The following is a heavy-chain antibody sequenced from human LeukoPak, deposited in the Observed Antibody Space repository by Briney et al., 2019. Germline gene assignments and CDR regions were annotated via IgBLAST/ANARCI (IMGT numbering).Heavy chain of an antibody. V-gene: IGHV3-74*01. D-gene: IGHD3-10*01. CDR2: GKSDGSNP. CDR1: RFSFSNYW. CDR3: ARDIVSGSGSLDY. Sequence: PGGSLSLSCLASRFSFSNYWMHWVRQAAGKGRVWVSRGKSDGSNPSYADAVKGRFTISRDNAENTLYLQMNTRGAEDTAVYYCARDIVSGSGSLDYWGQGTLVTVSS. J-gene: IGHJ4*02.